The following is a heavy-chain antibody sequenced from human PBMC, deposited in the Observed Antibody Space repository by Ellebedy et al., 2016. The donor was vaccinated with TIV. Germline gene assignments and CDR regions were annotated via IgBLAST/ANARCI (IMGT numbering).Heavy chain of an antibody. V-gene: IGHV4-34*01. CDR2: INHSGST. CDR3: ARGQSTVTTNRFDP. D-gene: IGHD4-17*01. CDR1: GGSFSGYY. Sequence: MPSETLSLTCAVYGGSFSGYYWSWIRQPPGKGLEWIGEINHSGSTNYNPSLKRRVTISVDTSKNQFSLKLGSVTAADTAVYYCARGQSTVTTNRFDPWGQGTLVTVSS. J-gene: IGHJ5*02.